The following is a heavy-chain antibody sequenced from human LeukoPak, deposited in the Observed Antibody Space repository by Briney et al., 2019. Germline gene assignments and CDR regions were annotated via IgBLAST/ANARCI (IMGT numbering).Heavy chain of an antibody. CDR1: GLTFSTSG. J-gene: IGHJ3*02. CDR3: ARDTMIVVDDAFDI. Sequence: GGSLRLSCTASGLTFSTSGFNWVRQAPGKGLEWVSSISSSSYIYYADSVKGRFTISRDNAKNSLYLQMNSLRAEDTAVYFCARDTMIVVDDAFDIWGQGTMVTVSS. CDR2: ISSSSYI. V-gene: IGHV3-21*01. D-gene: IGHD3-22*01.